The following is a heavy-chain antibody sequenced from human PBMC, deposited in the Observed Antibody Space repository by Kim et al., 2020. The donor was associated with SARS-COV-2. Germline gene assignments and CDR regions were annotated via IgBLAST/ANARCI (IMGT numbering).Heavy chain of an antibody. Sequence: GGSLRVSCAASGFSFSNYWMAWIRQAPGKGLEWVATIKQDGSETAYVDSVKGRFTISRDNAKNSLFLQMNSLRAEDTAVYYCIRQSSGSSAFDWGQGALVTVSS. CDR3: IRQSSGSSAFD. V-gene: IGHV3-7*01. CDR1: GFSFSNYW. D-gene: IGHD5-12*01. CDR2: IKQDGSET. J-gene: IGHJ4*02.